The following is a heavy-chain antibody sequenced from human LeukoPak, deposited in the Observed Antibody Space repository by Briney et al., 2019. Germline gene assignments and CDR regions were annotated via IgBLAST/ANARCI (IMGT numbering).Heavy chain of an antibody. D-gene: IGHD1-26*01. J-gene: IGHJ4*02. CDR2: ISGSGDST. CDR1: GFTFSSYA. V-gene: IGHV3-23*01. Sequence: GGSLRLSCAAFGFTFSSYAMSWVRQAPGKGLEWVSAISGSGDSTYYADSVKGRFTISRDNAKNSLSLQMNSLRAEDTAVYYCAREWGLLLPYFDSWGQGTLVTVSS. CDR3: AREWGLLLPYFDS.